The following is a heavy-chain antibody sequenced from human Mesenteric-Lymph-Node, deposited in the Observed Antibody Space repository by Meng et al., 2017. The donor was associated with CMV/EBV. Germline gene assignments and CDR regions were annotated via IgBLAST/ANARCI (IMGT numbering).Heavy chain of an antibody. J-gene: IGHJ4*02. V-gene: IGHV1-2*02. CDR1: GYTFTGYY. Sequence: ASVKVSCKASGYTFTGYYMHWVRQAPGQGLEWMGWINPNSGGTNYAQKFQGRVTMTRDTSISTAYMELSSLRSEDTAVYYCARVGRIRDYCSSTSCLFDYWGQGTLVTVSS. CDR2: INPNSGGT. CDR3: ARVGRIRDYCSSTSCLFDY. D-gene: IGHD2-2*01.